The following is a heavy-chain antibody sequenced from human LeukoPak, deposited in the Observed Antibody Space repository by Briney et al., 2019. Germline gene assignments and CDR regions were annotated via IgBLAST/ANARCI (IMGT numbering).Heavy chain of an antibody. CDR3: ARAKFALLFDY. CDR2: IYSGGST. CDR1: GFTVSSNY. Sequence: GGSLRLSCAASGFTVSSNYMSWVRQAPGKGLEWVSVIYSGGSTYYADSVKGRFTISRDNSKNTLYLQMYSLRAEDTAVYYCARAKFALLFDYWGQGTLVTVSS. V-gene: IGHV3-53*01. J-gene: IGHJ4*02.